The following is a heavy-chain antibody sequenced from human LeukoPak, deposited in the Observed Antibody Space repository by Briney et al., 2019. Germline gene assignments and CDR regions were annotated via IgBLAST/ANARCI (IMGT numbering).Heavy chain of an antibody. Sequence: PSETLSLTCAVYGGSFSGYYWSWIRQPPGKGLEWIGEINHSGSTNYNPSLKSRVTISVDTSKNQFSLKLSSVTAADTAVYYCARGEVGSVSRGAFDIWGQGTMVTVSS. CDR2: INHSGST. D-gene: IGHD1-26*01. CDR1: GGSFSGYY. V-gene: IGHV4-34*01. CDR3: ARGEVGSVSRGAFDI. J-gene: IGHJ3*02.